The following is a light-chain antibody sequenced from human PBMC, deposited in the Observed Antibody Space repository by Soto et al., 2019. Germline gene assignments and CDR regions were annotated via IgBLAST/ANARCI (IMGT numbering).Light chain of an antibody. CDR2: EVV. CDR1: KSDIGVYDF. J-gene: IGLJ1*01. Sequence: ALTQPPSASGSPGQSVTISCTGTKSDIGVYDFVSWYQHHPGKAPRLIIYEVVQRPSGVPDRFSGSKSGNTASPTVSGLQAADEADYFCKSYAGSNTYVFGSGTKVTVL. V-gene: IGLV2-8*01. CDR3: KSYAGSNTYV.